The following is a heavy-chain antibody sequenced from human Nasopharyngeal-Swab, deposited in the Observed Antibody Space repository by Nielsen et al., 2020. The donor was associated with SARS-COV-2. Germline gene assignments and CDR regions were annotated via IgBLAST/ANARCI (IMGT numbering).Heavy chain of an antibody. CDR2: ISSSSGTI. V-gene: IGHV3-48*04. CDR1: GLTLSGHA. D-gene: IGHD3-3*01. CDR3: ARDQTYWSGYYIDS. J-gene: IGHJ5*01. Sequence: GGSLRLSCAASGLTLSGHAMNWVRQAPGKGLEWLAYISSSSGTIYYTDSVKGRFSISRDNAKNSLFLQMNSLRAEDTAVYYCARDQTYWSGYYIDSWGQGTLVTVSS.